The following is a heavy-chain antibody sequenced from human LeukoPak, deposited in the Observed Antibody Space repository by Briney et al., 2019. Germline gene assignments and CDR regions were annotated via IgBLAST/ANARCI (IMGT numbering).Heavy chain of an antibody. J-gene: IGHJ3*02. CDR1: GGSISSYY. V-gene: IGHV4-59*01. D-gene: IGHD6-13*01. Sequence: PSETPSLTCTVSGGSISSYYWSWIRQPPGKGLEWIGYIYHSGSTNYNPSLKSRVTISVDTSKNQFSLKLSSVTAADTAVYYCAREGYSSSWYEDDAFDIWGQGTMVTVSS. CDR2: IYHSGST. CDR3: AREGYSSSWYEDDAFDI.